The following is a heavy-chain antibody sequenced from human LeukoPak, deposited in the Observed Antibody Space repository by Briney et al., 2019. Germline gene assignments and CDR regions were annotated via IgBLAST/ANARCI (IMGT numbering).Heavy chain of an antibody. CDR3: ARVQLVLGYYYYYYMDV. Sequence: GASVKVSCNASGGTLSSYAISWVRQAPGQGLEWMGGIIPIFGTANYAQKFQGRVTITADESTSTAYMELSSLRSEDTAVYYCARVQLVLGYYYYYYMDVWGKGTTVTVSS. CDR1: GGTLSSYA. V-gene: IGHV1-69*13. D-gene: IGHD6-13*01. J-gene: IGHJ6*03. CDR2: IIPIFGTA.